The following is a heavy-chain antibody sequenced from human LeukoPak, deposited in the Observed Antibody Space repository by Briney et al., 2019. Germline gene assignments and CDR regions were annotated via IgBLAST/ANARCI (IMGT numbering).Heavy chain of an antibody. CDR2: IYYSGST. CDR3: AKVGAYGDYARHDY. Sequence: SETLSLTCTVSGGSISSYYWSWIRQPPGKGLEWIGYIYYSGSTNYNPSLKSRATISVDTSKNQFSLKLTSVTAADTAVYYCAKVGAYGDYARHDYWGQGTLVTVSS. D-gene: IGHD4-17*01. V-gene: IGHV4-59*08. CDR1: GGSISSYY. J-gene: IGHJ4*02.